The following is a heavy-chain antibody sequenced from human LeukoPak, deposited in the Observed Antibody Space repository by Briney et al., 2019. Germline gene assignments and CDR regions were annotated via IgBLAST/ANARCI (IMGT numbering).Heavy chain of an antibody. J-gene: IGHJ4*02. CDR3: ARLASGPPDY. D-gene: IGHD6-25*01. CDR1: AFTFRIYA. Sequence: GGSLRLSCASSAFTFRIYAMHWVRQAPGKGLEWVAVISYDGNEKYYADSVKGRFTISRANSKTTLYLQMNSLRVEDTALYYCARLASGPPDYWGQGTLVTVSS. CDR2: ISYDGNEK. V-gene: IGHV3-30-3*01.